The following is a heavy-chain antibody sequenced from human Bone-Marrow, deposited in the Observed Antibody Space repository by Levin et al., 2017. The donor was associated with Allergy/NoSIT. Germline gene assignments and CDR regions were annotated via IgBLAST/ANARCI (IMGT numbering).Heavy chain of an antibody. V-gene: IGHV3-23*01. CDR3: AKSLEYTLTSRPIDF. D-gene: IGHD2/OR15-2a*01. Sequence: GESLKISCAGSGFTFINYAMSWVRQAPGKGLEWVSSISGSGATTYYADSVKGRFTISRDNSKNTLFLQMNSLRGEDTAVYYCAKSLEYTLTSRPIDFWGQGTLVTVSS. CDR2: ISGSGATT. CDR1: GFTFINYA. J-gene: IGHJ4*02.